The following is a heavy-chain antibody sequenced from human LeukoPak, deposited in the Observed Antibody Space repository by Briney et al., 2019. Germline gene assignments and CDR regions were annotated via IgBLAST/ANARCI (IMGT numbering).Heavy chain of an antibody. V-gene: IGHV1-2*02. CDR1: GYTFTGYY. D-gene: IGHD6-13*01. CDR3: ATRSGYSSSWYPQ. Sequence: GASVKVSCKASGYTFTGYYMHWVRQAPGQGLEWMGWINPNSGGTNYAQKFQGRVTMTRDTSISTAYMELSRLRSDDTAVYYCATRSGYSSSWYPQWGQGTLVTVSS. CDR2: INPNSGGT. J-gene: IGHJ4*02.